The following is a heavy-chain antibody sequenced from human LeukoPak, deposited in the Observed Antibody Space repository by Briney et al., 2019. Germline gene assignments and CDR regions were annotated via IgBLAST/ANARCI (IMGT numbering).Heavy chain of an antibody. CDR3: ARVTSRLGWFDP. D-gene: IGHD1-14*01. J-gene: IGHJ5*02. V-gene: IGHV4-61*02. Sequence: SHTLSLTRTVAGRSISSGSDYWSWIQQPAGKGLEWIGRIFTSGSTNYNPSLKSRVTISVDTSKNQFSLKLSSVTAADTAVYYCARVTSRLGWFDPWGQGTLVTVSS. CDR1: GRSISSGSDY. CDR2: IFTSGST.